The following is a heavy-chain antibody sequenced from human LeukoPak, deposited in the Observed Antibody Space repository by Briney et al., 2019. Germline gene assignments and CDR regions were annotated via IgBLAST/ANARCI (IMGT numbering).Heavy chain of an antibody. CDR1: GFTASSNY. J-gene: IGHJ3*02. D-gene: IGHD2-8*01. CDR3: AREVMAKRRAFDI. CDR2: IYSDDRT. V-gene: IGHV3-53*04. Sequence: GGSLRLSCAVSGFTASSNYMSWVRQAPGKGLEWVSVIYSDDRTYYADSVKGRFSISRHTSKKTLYLQMNSLRAEDTAVYYCAREVMAKRRAFDIRGQGTGVTVSS.